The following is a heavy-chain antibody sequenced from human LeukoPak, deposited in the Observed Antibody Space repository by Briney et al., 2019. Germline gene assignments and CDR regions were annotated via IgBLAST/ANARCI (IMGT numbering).Heavy chain of an antibody. V-gene: IGHV4-38-2*01. CDR2: IYHSGNT. CDR1: GLSLNSGHF. CDR3: ARHGANYYYFDY. J-gene: IGHJ4*02. D-gene: IGHD4/OR15-4a*01. Sequence: PSETLSLTCAVSGLSLNSGHFWAWIRQTPGKGLEWIGSIYHSGNTYSNPSLKSRVTISVDTSKNQFSLNLNSVTAADTALYYCARHGANYYYFDYWGQGTLVTVSS.